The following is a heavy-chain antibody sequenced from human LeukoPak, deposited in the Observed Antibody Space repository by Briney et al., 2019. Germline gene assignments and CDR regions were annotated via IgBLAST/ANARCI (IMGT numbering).Heavy chain of an antibody. CDR2: IYTSGST. Sequence: SETLSLTCTVSGGSISSGSYYWSWIRQPAGKGLEWIGRIYTSGSTDYNPSLKSRVTISVDTSKNQFSLKLSSVTAADTAVYYCASEGIAVAGSDYRGQGTLVTVSS. CDR3: ASEGIAVAGSDY. V-gene: IGHV4-61*02. D-gene: IGHD6-19*01. CDR1: GGSISSGSYY. J-gene: IGHJ4*02.